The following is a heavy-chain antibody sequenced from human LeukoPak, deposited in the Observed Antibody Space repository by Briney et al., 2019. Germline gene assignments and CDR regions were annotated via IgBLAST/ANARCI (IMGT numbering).Heavy chain of an antibody. CDR2: ISSSSSTI. D-gene: IGHD6-13*01. Sequence: GGSLRLSCAVSGLTFSNFWMNWVRQAPGKGLEWVSYISSSSSTIYYADSVKGRFTISRDNAKNSLYLQMNSLRDEDTAVYYCARGDSSSWYGGYYYYGMDVWGQGTTVTVSS. J-gene: IGHJ6*02. V-gene: IGHV3-48*02. CDR1: GLTFSNFW. CDR3: ARGDSSSWYGGYYYYGMDV.